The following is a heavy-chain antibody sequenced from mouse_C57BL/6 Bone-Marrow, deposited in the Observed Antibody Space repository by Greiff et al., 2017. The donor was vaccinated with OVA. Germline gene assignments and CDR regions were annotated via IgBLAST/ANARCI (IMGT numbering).Heavy chain of an antibody. Sequence: DVQLQESGPGLVKPSQSLSLTCSVTGYSITSGYYWNWIRQFPGNKLEWMGYISYDGSNNYNPSLKNRISITRDTSKNQFFLKLNSVTTEDTATYYCARDRDSNPHWYLDVWGTGTTVTVSS. CDR3: ARDRDSNPHWYLDV. CDR1: GYSITSGYY. CDR2: ISYDGSN. V-gene: IGHV3-6*01. J-gene: IGHJ1*03. D-gene: IGHD2-5*01.